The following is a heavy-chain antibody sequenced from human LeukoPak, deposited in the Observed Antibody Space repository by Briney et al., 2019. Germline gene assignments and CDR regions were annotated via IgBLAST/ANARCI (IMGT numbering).Heavy chain of an antibody. CDR1: RFTFRRHV. CDR3: AQAADWGAADYFVY. CDR2: LSGSGDTT. Sequence: GGSLTLSCAASRFTFRRHVMSWVHQAPGKGVEGPSDLSGSGDTTYYPDSGRGRFTISRANSKNTVDLKMSSLRGEAKDVYYCAQAADWGAADYFVYSGAGNLGTVS. J-gene: IGHJ4*02. V-gene: IGHV3-23*01. D-gene: IGHD6-25*01.